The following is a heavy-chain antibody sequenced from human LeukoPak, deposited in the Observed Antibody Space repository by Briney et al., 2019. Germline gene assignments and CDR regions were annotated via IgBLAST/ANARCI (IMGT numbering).Heavy chain of an antibody. Sequence: SETLSLTCTVSGGSISSYYWSWIRQPPGKGLEWIGYIYYSGSTNYNPSLKSRVTISVDTSKNQFSLKLSSVTAADTAVYYCARFIDGSGSAAYYFDYWGQGTLVTVSS. V-gene: IGHV4-59*12. J-gene: IGHJ4*02. CDR3: ARFIDGSGSAAYYFDY. D-gene: IGHD3-10*01. CDR2: IYYSGST. CDR1: GGSISSYY.